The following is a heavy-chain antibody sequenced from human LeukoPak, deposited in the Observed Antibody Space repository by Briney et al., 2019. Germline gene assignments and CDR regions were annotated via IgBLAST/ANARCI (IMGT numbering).Heavy chain of an antibody. CDR2: TNVDNGNA. CDR1: GYTFTKYT. CDR3: ARGGTSDWPFDH. V-gene: IGHV1-3*01. Sequence: GASVKVSCKASGYTFTKYTIHWVRQAPGQRLEWMGWTNVDNGNARYSQTFLDRITITRDTTASTAYMELSSLTSKDTAVYFCARGGTSDWPFDHWGQGTLVTVSS. J-gene: IGHJ4*02. D-gene: IGHD2-2*01.